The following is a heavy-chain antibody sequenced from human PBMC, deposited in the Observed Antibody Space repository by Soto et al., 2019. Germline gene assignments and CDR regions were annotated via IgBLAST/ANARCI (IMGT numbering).Heavy chain of an antibody. CDR1: GFTFSSYW. V-gene: IGHV3-7*04. D-gene: IGHD3-22*01. CDR3: ARFYYDSSGYLPSPYYYYYGMDV. CDR2: IKQDGSEK. J-gene: IGHJ6*02. Sequence: GGSLRLSCAASGFTFSSYWMSWVRQAPGKGLEWVANIKQDGSEKYYVDSVKGRFTISRDNTKNSLYLQMNSLRAEDTAVYYCARFYYDSSGYLPSPYYYYYGMDVWGQGTTVTVSS.